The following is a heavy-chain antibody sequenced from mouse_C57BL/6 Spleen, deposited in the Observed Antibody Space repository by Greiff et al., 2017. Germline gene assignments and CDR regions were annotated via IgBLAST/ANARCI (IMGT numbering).Heavy chain of an antibody. J-gene: IGHJ2*01. CDR3: AGYDRYFDD. Sequence: QVQLQQSGAELARPGASVKLSCKASGYTFTSYGISWVKQRTGQGLEWIGEIYPRSGNTYYTEKFKGKATLTADTSSSTAYMELRSLTSEDTAVYFCAGYDRYFDDWGKGTTLTVSS. CDR2: IYPRSGNT. V-gene: IGHV1-81*01. D-gene: IGHD2-2*01. CDR1: GYTFTSYG.